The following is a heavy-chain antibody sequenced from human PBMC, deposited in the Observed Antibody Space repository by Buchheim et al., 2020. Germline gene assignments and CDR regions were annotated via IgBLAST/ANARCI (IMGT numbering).Heavy chain of an antibody. CDR3: ARDDDIVYYGMDV. CDR1: GFTFSSYA. J-gene: IGHJ6*02. V-gene: IGHV3-30-3*01. D-gene: IGHD3-9*01. CDR2: ISYDGSNK. Sequence: QVQLVESGGGVVQPGRSLRLSCAASGFTFSSYAMHWVRQAPGKGLEWVAVISYDGSNKYYADSVKGRFTTSRDNSKNTLYLQMNSLRAEDTAVYYCARDDDIVYYGMDVWGQGTT.